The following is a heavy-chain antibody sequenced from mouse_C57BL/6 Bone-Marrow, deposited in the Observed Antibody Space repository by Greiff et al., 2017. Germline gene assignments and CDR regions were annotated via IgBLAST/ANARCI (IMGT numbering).Heavy chain of an antibody. CDR1: GFSLTSYG. J-gene: IGHJ3*01. Sequence: QVHVKQSGPGLVQPSQSLSITCTVSGFSLTSYGVHWVRQSPGKGLEWLGVIWSGGSTDYNAAFISRLSISKDNSKSQVFFKMNSLQADDTAIYXCAREDYDYDVGWFAYWGQGTLVTVSA. CDR2: IWSGGST. V-gene: IGHV2-2*01. CDR3: AREDYDYDVGWFAY. D-gene: IGHD2-4*01.